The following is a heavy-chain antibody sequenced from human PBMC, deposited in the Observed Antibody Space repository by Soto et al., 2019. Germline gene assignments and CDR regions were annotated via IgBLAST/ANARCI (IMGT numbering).Heavy chain of an antibody. Sequence: GASVKVSCKASGYTFTGYYIHWVRQAPGQGLEWMGWINPDTGGTNYAQNFRGRVTMTRDTSISTAYMEVRRLRSDDTAVYYCARCSGVSCYSNCFESWGPGTLVTVS. CDR1: GYTFTGYY. D-gene: IGHD2-15*01. CDR2: INPDTGGT. V-gene: IGHV1-2*02. CDR3: ARCSGVSCYSNCFES. J-gene: IGHJ5*01.